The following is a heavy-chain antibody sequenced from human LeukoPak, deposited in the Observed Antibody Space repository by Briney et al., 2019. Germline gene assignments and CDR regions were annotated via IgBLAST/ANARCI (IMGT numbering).Heavy chain of an antibody. CDR3: AREAVKISGYYHYMDV. V-gene: IGHV4-4*07. Sequence: SETLSLTCTVSGGSISSYYWSWIRQPAGKGLEWIGRIYTSGSTNYNPSLKGRVTMSVDTSKNQFSLKLSSVTAADTAVYYCAREAVKISGYYHYMDVWGKGTTVTISS. CDR2: IYTSGST. CDR1: GGSISSYY. D-gene: IGHD3-10*01. J-gene: IGHJ6*03.